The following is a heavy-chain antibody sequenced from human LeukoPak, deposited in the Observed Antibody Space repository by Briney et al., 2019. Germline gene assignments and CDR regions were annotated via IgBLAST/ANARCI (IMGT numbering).Heavy chain of an antibody. J-gene: IGHJ4*02. Sequence: KPGGSLRLSCAASGFTFSSYSMNWVRQAPGKGLEWVSSISSSSSHIYYADSVKGRFTISRDNAKNSLYLQMNSLRAEDTAEYYCARVVPGTGFFYWGQGTLVTVSS. D-gene: IGHD2-8*02. V-gene: IGHV3-21*01. CDR2: ISSSSSHI. CDR3: ARVVPGTGFFY. CDR1: GFTFSSYS.